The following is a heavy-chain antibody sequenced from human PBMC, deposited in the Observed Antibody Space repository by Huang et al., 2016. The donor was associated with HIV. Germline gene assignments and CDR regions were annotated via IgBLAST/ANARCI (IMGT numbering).Heavy chain of an antibody. V-gene: IGHV4-34*02. CDR2: VNDSGAT. J-gene: IGHJ6*02. Sequence: QMQLQQRGAGLLKPSATLSLTCGVSGGSFTGNYLTWIRQAPGTGLVWIGEVNDSGATNYNPHLNGRVTISLDKSKREVSLNRRSVTAAYTAVYYCARQWTILEWLLGLDVWGQGTTVIVSS. CDR3: ARQWTILEWLLGLDV. CDR1: GGSFTGNY. D-gene: IGHD3-3*01.